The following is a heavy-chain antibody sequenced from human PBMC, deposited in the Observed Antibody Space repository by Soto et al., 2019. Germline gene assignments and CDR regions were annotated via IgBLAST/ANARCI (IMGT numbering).Heavy chain of an antibody. J-gene: IGHJ4*02. V-gene: IGHV3-9*01. CDR1: GFTFDDYA. CDR2: ITWNSGSK. D-gene: IGHD1-1*01. CDR3: TTTYPNDDSRVVAY. Sequence: EVQLVESGGGLVQPGRSLRLSCAASGFTFDDYAMHWVRQPPGKGLEWVSGITWNSGSKDYADSVKGRFTISRDNRKNSLYLQMTSLRGEDTALYYSTTTYPNDDSRVVAYWGQGTLVTVSS.